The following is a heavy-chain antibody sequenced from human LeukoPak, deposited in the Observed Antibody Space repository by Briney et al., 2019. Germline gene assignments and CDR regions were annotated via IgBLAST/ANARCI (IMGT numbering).Heavy chain of an antibody. CDR1: GYTFTSYG. D-gene: IGHD1-26*01. Sequence: GASVKVSCKASGYTFTSYGISWVRQAPGQGLEWMGGIIPIFGTANYAQKFQGRVTITADESTSTAYMELSSLRSEDTAVYYCASQWEPQMGPFWGYYYMDVWGKGTTVTVSS. CDR2: IIPIFGTA. J-gene: IGHJ6*03. V-gene: IGHV1-69*13. CDR3: ASQWEPQMGPFWGYYYMDV.